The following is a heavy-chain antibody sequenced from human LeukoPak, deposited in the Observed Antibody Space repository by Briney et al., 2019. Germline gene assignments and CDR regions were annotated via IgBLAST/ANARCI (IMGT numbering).Heavy chain of an antibody. CDR3: AKVTFSSSWLLDY. Sequence: PGGSLRLSCAASGFTFSSYAMSWVRQAPGKGLEWVSAISGSGGSTYYADSVKGRLTISRDNSKNTLYLQMNSLRAEDTAVYYCAKVTFSSSWLLDYWGQGTLVTVSS. J-gene: IGHJ4*02. CDR1: GFTFSSYA. D-gene: IGHD6-13*01. V-gene: IGHV3-23*01. CDR2: ISGSGGST.